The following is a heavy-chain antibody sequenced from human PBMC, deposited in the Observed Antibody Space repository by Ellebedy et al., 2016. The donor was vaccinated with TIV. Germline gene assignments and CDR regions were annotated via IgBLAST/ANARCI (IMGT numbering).Heavy chain of an antibody. Sequence: SETLSLXXTVSGGSISSGSYYWSWIRQPAGKGLEWIGRIYTSASTNYNPSLKSRVTMSVDTSKNQFSLKLSSVTAADTAVYYCARAAANYDFWGGRGAGYYYYMDVWGKGTTVTVSS. CDR2: IYTSAST. CDR1: GGSISSGSYY. J-gene: IGHJ6*03. D-gene: IGHD3-3*01. CDR3: ARAAANYDFWGGRGAGYYYYMDV. V-gene: IGHV4-61*02.